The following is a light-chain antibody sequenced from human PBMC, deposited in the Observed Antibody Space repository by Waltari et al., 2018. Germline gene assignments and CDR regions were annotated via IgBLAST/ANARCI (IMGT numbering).Light chain of an antibody. J-gene: IGKJ2*01. CDR3: QQYKSYSEYT. Sequence: DIQMTQYPSTLSASVGDRVTLTCRDSQSISSWLAWYQQKPGKAPKLLIYKASSLESGVPSRFSGSGSGTEFTLTISRMQPEDFATYYCQQYKSYSEYTFGQGTKLEIK. CDR2: KAS. CDR1: QSISSW. V-gene: IGKV1-5*03.